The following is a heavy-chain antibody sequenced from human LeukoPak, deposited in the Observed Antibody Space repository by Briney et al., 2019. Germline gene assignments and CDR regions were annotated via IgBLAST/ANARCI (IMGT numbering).Heavy chain of an antibody. D-gene: IGHD5-18*01. V-gene: IGHV7-4-1*02. CDR3: ARVVDTYGYKVWDL. J-gene: IGHJ4*02. CDR1: GYTFTSYA. CDR2: INTNTGNP. Sequence: ASVKVSCKASGYTFTSYAMNWVRQAPGQGLEWMGWINTNTGNPTYAQGFTGRFVFSLDTSVSTAYLEINNLRAEDSAMYYCARVVDTYGYKVWDLWGQGTLITVAS.